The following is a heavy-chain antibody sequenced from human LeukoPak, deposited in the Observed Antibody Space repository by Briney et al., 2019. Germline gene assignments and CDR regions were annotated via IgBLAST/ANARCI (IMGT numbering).Heavy chain of an antibody. V-gene: IGHV1-2*02. CDR1: GYTFTGYY. CDR3: ARVRGRHGDYRWWFDP. Sequence: GASVKVSCKASGYTFTGYYMHWVRQAPGQGLEWMGWINPNSGGTNYAQKFQGRVTMTRDTSISTAYMELSRLRSDDTAVYYCARVRGRHGDYRWWFDPWGQGTLVTVSS. D-gene: IGHD4-17*01. CDR2: INPNSGGT. J-gene: IGHJ5*02.